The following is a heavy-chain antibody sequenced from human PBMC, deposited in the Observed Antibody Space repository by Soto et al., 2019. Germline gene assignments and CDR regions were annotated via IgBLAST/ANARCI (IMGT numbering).Heavy chain of an antibody. V-gene: IGHV1-24*01. D-gene: IGHD5-12*01. CDR3: VAAVFYGYGDYEGADALDI. CDR1: GNTLSELS. Sequence: QVQLVQSGAEVRKPGASVRVSCKVSGNTLSELSMHWVRQPPGKGLEWMGSFHPEDGEAIYAHNFQGKLTMTEDRPSDTLDLGLSSLSSEDTAVYYGVAAVFYGYGDYEGADALDIGGPGTVVTVSS. CDR2: FHPEDGEA. J-gene: IGHJ3*02.